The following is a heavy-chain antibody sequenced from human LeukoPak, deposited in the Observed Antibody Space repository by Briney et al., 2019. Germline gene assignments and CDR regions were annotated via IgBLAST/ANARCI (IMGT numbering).Heavy chain of an antibody. V-gene: IGHV1-69*06. D-gene: IGHD2-2*03. Sequence: SVTVSCMASGGTFNTFAIIWVRQAPGQGLEGMGGIIPIFGTANYAQTFQGRVTITADKSTSTAYMELSSLRSEDTAVYYCARGGYCSSSSCYADLGRFDPWCQGTLVTVSS. CDR3: ARGGYCSSSSCYADLGRFDP. J-gene: IGHJ5*02. CDR1: GGTFNTFA. CDR2: IIPIFGTA.